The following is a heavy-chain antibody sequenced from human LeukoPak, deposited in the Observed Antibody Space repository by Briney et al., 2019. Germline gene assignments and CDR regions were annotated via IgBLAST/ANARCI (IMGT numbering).Heavy chain of an antibody. J-gene: IGHJ4*02. D-gene: IGHD3-3*01. Sequence: ASVKVSCKASGYTCTNYYMYWVRQAPGQGLEWMAWINPYTGGTNYAQRFQGRVTMTRDTSIRTAYMELNRLRSDGTAVYYWARGWSGRYYFAYWGQGPLVTVSS. V-gene: IGHV1-2*02. CDR1: GYTCTNYY. CDR2: INPYTGGT. CDR3: ARGWSGRYYFAY.